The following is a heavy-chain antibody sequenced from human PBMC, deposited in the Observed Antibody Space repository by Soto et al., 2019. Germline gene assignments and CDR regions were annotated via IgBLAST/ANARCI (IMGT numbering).Heavy chain of an antibody. CDR3: ARESRNNAYCGGDCYSSFDY. CDR2: ISGYSGNT. CDR1: GYTFTSYG. Sequence: QVQLVQSGAEVKKPGASVKVSCKASGYTFTSYGLSWVRQAPGQGLEWMGWISGYSGNTNYAQNLQGRVTMTTDATASTAHMELRSRTSDDTAVYYCARESRNNAYCGGDCYSSFDYWGQGTLVTVSS. V-gene: IGHV1-18*04. D-gene: IGHD2-21*02. J-gene: IGHJ4*02.